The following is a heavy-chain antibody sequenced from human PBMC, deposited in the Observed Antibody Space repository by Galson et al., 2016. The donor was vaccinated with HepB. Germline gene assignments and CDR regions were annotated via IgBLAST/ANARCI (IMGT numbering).Heavy chain of an antibody. CDR1: GYSFTDYW. CDR2: IYPGDSHT. J-gene: IGHJ4*02. V-gene: IGHV5-51*01. CDR3: ARRLTHDSKIWGIDY. D-gene: IGHD3-16*01. Sequence: QSGAEVKKPGESLRISCKGSGYSFTDYWIGWVRQMPGKGLEWMGIIYPGDSHTRYSPSFQGQVTISADKSISTAYLQWSSLKASDTAIYYCARRLTHDSKIWGIDYGGQGTLVTVSS.